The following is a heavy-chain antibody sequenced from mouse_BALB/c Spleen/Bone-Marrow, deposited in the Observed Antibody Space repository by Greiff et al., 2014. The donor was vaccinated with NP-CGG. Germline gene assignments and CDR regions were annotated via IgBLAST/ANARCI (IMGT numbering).Heavy chain of an antibody. Sequence: EVQLQESGGGLVQPGGSLKLSCAASGFDFSRYWVSWVRQAPGKGLEWIGEINPDSRTINYSPSLKDKFIISRDNAKNTLYLRLNKVRSEDTALYCCARPDYYGYLNYWGQGTTLTVSS. CDR2: INPDSRTI. J-gene: IGHJ2*01. V-gene: IGHV4-1*02. D-gene: IGHD1-1*01. CDR1: GFDFSRYW. CDR3: ARPDYYGYLNY.